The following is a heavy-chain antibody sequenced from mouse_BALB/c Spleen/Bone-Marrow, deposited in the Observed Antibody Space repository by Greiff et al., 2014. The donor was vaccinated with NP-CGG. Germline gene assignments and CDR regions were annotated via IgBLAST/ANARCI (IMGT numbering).Heavy chain of an antibody. CDR1: GFTFSSFG. Sequence: EVKLVESGGGLVQPGGSRKLSCAASGFTFSSFGMHWVRQAPEKGLEWVAYISSGSSTIYYADTVKGRFTISRDNPKNTLFLQMTSPRSEDTAMYYCARDFYDGYYRFAYWGQGTLVTVSA. CDR2: ISSGSSTI. D-gene: IGHD2-3*01. J-gene: IGHJ3*01. V-gene: IGHV5-17*02. CDR3: ARDFYDGYYRFAY.